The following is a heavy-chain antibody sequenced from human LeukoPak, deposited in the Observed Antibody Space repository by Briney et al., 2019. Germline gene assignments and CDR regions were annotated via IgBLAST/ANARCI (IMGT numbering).Heavy chain of an antibody. Sequence: SETLSLTCTVSGGSISSGGYYWSWIRQPPGKGLEWIGYIYHSGSTYYNPSLKSRVTISVDRSKNQFSLKLSSVTAADTAVYYCARGPDYYDSSGPPGPWGQGTMVTVSS. J-gene: IGHJ3*01. V-gene: IGHV4-30-2*01. CDR1: GGSISSGGYY. CDR2: IYHSGST. CDR3: ARGPDYYDSSGPPGP. D-gene: IGHD3-22*01.